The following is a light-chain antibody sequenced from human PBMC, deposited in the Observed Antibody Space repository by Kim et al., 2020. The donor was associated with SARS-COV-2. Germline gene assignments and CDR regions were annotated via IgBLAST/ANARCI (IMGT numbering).Light chain of an antibody. CDR3: SSYAGRDTYVM. J-gene: IGLJ3*02. CDR1: GNDLGSYKF. V-gene: IGLV2-8*01. Sequence: QSVTISCTGTGNDLGSYKFVSWYQQHPGKAPKLILYEVAKRPSGVPDRFSGSKSGNTASLTVSGLQPEDEAEYFCSSYAGRDTYVMFGGGTQLTVL. CDR2: EVA.